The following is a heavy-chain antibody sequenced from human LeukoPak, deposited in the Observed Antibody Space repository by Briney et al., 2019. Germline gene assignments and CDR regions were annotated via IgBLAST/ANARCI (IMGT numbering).Heavy chain of an antibody. J-gene: IGHJ4*02. CDR1: GFTFSDYG. V-gene: IGHV3-23*01. CDR2: ISRSGDVT. CDR3: AKELRSGGVVTNFDY. D-gene: IGHD3-22*01. Sequence: GGSLRLSCAASGFTFSDYGMSWVRQAPGKGLEWVAAISRSGDVTFHADSVRGRFSISRDNSKDTLYVQMNNLRAEDTAVYYCAKELRSGGVVTNFDYWGQGTLVTVSS.